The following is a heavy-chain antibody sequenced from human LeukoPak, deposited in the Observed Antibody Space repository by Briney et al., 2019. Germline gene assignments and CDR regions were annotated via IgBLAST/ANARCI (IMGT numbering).Heavy chain of an antibody. J-gene: IGHJ6*02. CDR2: MEYSGST. CDR3: ASGNSPPLYGLDV. D-gene: IGHD4-23*01. Sequence: SETLSLTCTVSGGSLSHYYWNWIRQTPGKGREWLGYMEYSGSTDYNPSLKSRVTISADTSKNQFSLKVNSVTAADTAVYYCASGNSPPLYGLDVWGHGTTVTVSS. CDR1: GGSLSHYY. V-gene: IGHV4-59*01.